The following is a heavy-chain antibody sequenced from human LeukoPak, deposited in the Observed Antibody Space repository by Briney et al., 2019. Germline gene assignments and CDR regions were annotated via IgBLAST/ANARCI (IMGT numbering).Heavy chain of an antibody. CDR2: ISTGSSHT. J-gene: IGHJ6*02. CDR3: ARGHYGMDV. Sequence: GGSLRLSCAASGFTFSDYYMSWIRQAPGKGLEWVSYISTGSSHTTYADSVKGRFTISRDNAKKSLYLQMNSLRAEDTAVYYCARGHYGMDVWGQGTTVTVSS. CDR1: GFTFSDYY. V-gene: IGHV3-11*06.